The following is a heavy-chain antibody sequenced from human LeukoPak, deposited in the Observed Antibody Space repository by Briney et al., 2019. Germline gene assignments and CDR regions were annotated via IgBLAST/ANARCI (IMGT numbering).Heavy chain of an antibody. CDR1: GFTLTELS. CDR2: FDPEDGET. Sequence: ASVKVSCKVSGFTLTELSMHWVRQAPGKGLEWMGGFDPEDGETIYAQKFQGRVTMTEDTSTDTAYMELSSLRSEDTAVYYCATDLITMVRGVITKDWGQGTLVTVSS. CDR3: ATDLITMVRGVITKD. V-gene: IGHV1-24*01. D-gene: IGHD3-10*01. J-gene: IGHJ4*02.